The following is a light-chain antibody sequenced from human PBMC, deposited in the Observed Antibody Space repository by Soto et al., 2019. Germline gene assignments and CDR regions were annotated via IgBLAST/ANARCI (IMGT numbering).Light chain of an antibody. CDR3: QNYNSAPPAGT. Sequence: DFQMTQSPSSLSASVGDRVTITCWASQGINNHLAWFQQKPGKVPKVLIYAASTLQSGVPSRFSGSGSGTDFTLTISSLQPEDVATYYCQNYNSAPPAGTFGGGTKVEIK. J-gene: IGKJ4*01. V-gene: IGKV1-27*01. CDR2: AAS. CDR1: QGINNH.